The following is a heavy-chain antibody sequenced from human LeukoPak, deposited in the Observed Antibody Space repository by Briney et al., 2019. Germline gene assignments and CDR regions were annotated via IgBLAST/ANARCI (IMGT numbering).Heavy chain of an antibody. CDR1: GFTFSSYW. CDR2: INSDGSST. Sequence: PGGSLRLSCVASGFTFSSYWMHWVRQAPGKGLVWVSRINSDGSSTSYADPVKGRFTISRDNAKNTLYLQMNSLRAEDTAVYYCARDRRDYYDSSGLFDYWGLGTLVTVSS. D-gene: IGHD3-22*01. J-gene: IGHJ4*02. V-gene: IGHV3-74*01. CDR3: ARDRRDYYDSSGLFDY.